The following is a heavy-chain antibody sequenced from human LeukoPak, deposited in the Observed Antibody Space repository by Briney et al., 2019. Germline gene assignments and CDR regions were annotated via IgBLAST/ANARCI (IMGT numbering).Heavy chain of an antibody. CDR2: TYYRSTWYN. Sequence: SQTLSVTSALSGDSPSSNSVTSDWVRQSPSRGIEWLGRTYYRSTWYNDYAVSVRGRITVNPDTSKTQFSLHLNSVTPEDTAVYYCARRLTQYDCFDPWGQGILVTVSS. CDR3: ARRLTQYDCFDP. CDR1: GDSPSSNSVT. V-gene: IGHV6-1*01. J-gene: IGHJ5*02. D-gene: IGHD2-2*01.